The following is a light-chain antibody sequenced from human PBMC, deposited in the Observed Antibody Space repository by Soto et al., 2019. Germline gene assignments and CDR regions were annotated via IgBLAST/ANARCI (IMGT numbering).Light chain of an antibody. Sequence: EIVMTQSPATLSVSPGGSATLSCRASQHVSRNFAWYRQKPGQAPPLLIYRAATRATGIPARFSGSGSGTEFTLTISSLQSEEFAVYYCQQSNNWPYTFGQGTKFEIK. CDR1: QHVSRN. CDR2: RAA. CDR3: QQSNNWPYT. J-gene: IGKJ2*01. V-gene: IGKV3-15*01.